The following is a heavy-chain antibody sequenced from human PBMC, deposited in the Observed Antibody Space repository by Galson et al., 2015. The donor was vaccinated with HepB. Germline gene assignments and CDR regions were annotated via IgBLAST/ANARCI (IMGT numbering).Heavy chain of an antibody. CDR2: ISGYNGNT. V-gene: IGHV1-18*04. Sequence: SVKVSCKASGYTFSSYGISWVRQAPGQGLEWMGWISGYNGNTKYAQKVQGRVTMTTDTSTSTAYMELRSLRSDDTAVYYCARVAGAGEGTFSCYWGQGTLVTVSS. D-gene: IGHD6-13*01. J-gene: IGHJ4*02. CDR1: GYTFSSYG. CDR3: ARVAGAGEGTFSCY.